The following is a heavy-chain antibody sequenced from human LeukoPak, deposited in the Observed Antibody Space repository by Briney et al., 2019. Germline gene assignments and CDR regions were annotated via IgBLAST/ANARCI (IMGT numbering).Heavy chain of an antibody. CDR1: GFTFSSYA. J-gene: IGHJ5*02. CDR2: ISGSGGST. Sequence: GGSLRLSCAASGFTFSSYAISWVRQAPGKGLEWVSAISGSGGSTYYADSVKGRFTISRDNSKNTLYLQMNSLRAEDTAEYYCAKDKMIVVVMWFDPWGQGTLVTVSS. D-gene: IGHD3-22*01. CDR3: AKDKMIVVVMWFDP. V-gene: IGHV3-23*01.